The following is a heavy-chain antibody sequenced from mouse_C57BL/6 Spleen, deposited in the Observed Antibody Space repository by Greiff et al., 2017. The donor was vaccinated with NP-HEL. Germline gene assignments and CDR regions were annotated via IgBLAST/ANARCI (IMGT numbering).Heavy chain of an antibody. J-gene: IGHJ4*01. CDR2: IWSGGST. CDR1: GFSLTSYG. Sequence: VQLQQSGPGLVQPSQSLSITCTVSGFSLTSYGVHWVRQSPGKGLEWLGVIWSGGSTDYNAAFISSLSISKDNSKSQVFFKMNSLQADDTAIYYCASHYDYAYAMDYWGQGTSVTVSS. D-gene: IGHD2-4*01. V-gene: IGHV2-2*01. CDR3: ASHYDYAYAMDY.